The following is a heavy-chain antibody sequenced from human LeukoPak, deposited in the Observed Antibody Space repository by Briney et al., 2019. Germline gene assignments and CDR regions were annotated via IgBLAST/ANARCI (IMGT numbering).Heavy chain of an antibody. CDR1: GFAFSTNS. J-gene: IGHJ3*02. Sequence: GGSLRLSCAASGFAFSTNSMNWLRQAPGKGREGVSYISSSGGGILYADSVKGRFTISRDNAKNSLYLQMHSLRAEDTAVYYCARSYDILTGYYDAFDIWGQGTMVTVSS. CDR3: ARSYDILTGYYDAFDI. V-gene: IGHV3-48*04. CDR2: ISSSGGGI. D-gene: IGHD3-9*01.